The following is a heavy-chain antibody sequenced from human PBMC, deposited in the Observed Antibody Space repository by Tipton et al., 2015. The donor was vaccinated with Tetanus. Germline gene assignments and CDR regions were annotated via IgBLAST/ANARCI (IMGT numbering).Heavy chain of an antibody. Sequence: SLRLSCAASGFPFSSYWMHWVRQAPGKGLVWVSRIKSDGSSTTYADSVKGRFTISRDNANNTVYLQMNSLRAEDTAVYYCARDQGGGRVVRLNWFDPWGQGTLVTVSS. J-gene: IGHJ5*02. CDR3: ARDQGGGRVVRLNWFDP. CDR1: GFPFSSYW. V-gene: IGHV3-74*01. CDR2: IKSDGSST. D-gene: IGHD6-6*01.